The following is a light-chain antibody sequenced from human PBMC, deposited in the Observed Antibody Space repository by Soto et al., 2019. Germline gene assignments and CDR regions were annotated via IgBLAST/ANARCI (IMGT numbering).Light chain of an antibody. CDR1: QSISSW. Sequence: DIQMTQSPSTLSASVGDRVTITCRASQSISSWLAWYQQKPGKAPKLLIYDASSLESGVPSRFSGSGSGTEFTLTISSLQPDDFATYYCQTYDKAPWTFGPGTRV. J-gene: IGKJ1*01. CDR3: QTYDKAPWT. V-gene: IGKV1-5*01. CDR2: DAS.